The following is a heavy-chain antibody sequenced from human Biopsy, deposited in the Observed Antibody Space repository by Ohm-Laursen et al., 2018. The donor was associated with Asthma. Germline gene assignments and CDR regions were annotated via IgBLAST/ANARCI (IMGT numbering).Heavy chain of an antibody. CDR1: GFSLDDYA. CDR3: ARDLGTTRMDV. Sequence: SLRLSCSASGFSLDDYAMYWVRQAPGKGLEWVSVISWNSGHIAYADSVKGRFTISRDNSKNTLSLQMNSLRAEDTAVYYCARDLGTTRMDVWGQGTTVTVSS. V-gene: IGHV3-9*01. CDR2: ISWNSGHI. J-gene: IGHJ6*02. D-gene: IGHD1-1*01.